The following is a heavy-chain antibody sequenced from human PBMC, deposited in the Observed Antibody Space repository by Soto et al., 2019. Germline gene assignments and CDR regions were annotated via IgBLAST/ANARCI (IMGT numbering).Heavy chain of an antibody. D-gene: IGHD2-8*02. CDR2: ISNSGST. CDR3: ARDPRFCTANRCQGATDY. V-gene: IGHV4-31*03. Sequence: RLSLTCPISGGSITSGDYYWSWIRQHPGKGLEWIGYISNSGSTYYNPSLKRRFSISVDTSKNQFSLRLSSVTASDTAVYYCARDPRFCTANRCQGATDYWGQGTLVTVS. CDR1: GGSITSGDYY. J-gene: IGHJ4*02.